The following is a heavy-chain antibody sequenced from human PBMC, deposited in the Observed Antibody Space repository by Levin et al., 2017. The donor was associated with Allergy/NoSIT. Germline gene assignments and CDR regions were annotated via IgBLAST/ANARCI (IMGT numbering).Heavy chain of an antibody. CDR2: IIPIFGTA. Sequence: KISCKASGGTFSSYAISWVRQAPGQGLEWMGGIIPIFGTANYAQKFQGRVTITADKSTSTAYMELSSLRSEDTAVYYCARVGNYDDWGGMDVWGQGTTVTVSS. V-gene: IGHV1-69*06. J-gene: IGHJ6*02. CDR3: ARVGNYDDWGGMDV. CDR1: GGTFSSYA. D-gene: IGHD3-22*01.